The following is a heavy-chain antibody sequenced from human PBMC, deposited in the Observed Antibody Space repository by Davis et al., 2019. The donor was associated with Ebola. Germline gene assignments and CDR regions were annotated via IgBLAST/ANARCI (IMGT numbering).Heavy chain of an antibody. V-gene: IGHV3-30*02. CDR2: IRYGGSNK. J-gene: IGHJ4*02. D-gene: IGHD3-3*01. Sequence: GESLKISCAASGFTFSSYGMHWVRQAPGKGLEWVAFIRYGGSNKYYADSVKGRFTISRDNSKNTLYLQMNSLRAEDTAVYYCASYDFWSGYQFDYRGQGTLVTVSS. CDR3: ASYDFWSGYQFDY. CDR1: GFTFSSYG.